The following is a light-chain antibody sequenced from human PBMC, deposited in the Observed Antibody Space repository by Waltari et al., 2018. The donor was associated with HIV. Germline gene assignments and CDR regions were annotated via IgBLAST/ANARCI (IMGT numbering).Light chain of an antibody. V-gene: IGLV1-40*01. J-gene: IGLJ1*01. CDR3: QSYDTSRDGFYV. Sequence: QSVPTQPPSVSGAPGQTVTISCSGGGPNIGSNSVVQRYQQLPGTAPKLLIFGDYNRPSGVPDRFSGSKSGTSASLAITGLQPEDEADYYCQSYDTSRDGFYVFGTGTKVTVL. CDR2: GDY. CDR1: GPNIGSNSV.